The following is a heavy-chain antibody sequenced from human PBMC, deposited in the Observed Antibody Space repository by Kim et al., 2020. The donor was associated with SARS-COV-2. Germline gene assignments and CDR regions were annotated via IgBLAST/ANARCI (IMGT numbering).Heavy chain of an antibody. D-gene: IGHD3-22*01. Sequence: YADSVKGRFTISRDNAKNSLYLQMNSLRAEDTAVYYCARADMIVGGPFDPWGQGTLVTVSS. J-gene: IGHJ5*02. V-gene: IGHV3-11*04. CDR3: ARADMIVGGPFDP.